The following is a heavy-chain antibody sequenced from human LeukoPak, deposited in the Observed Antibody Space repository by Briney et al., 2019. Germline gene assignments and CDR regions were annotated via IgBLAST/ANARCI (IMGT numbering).Heavy chain of an antibody. CDR3: ARDGYCSGGSCYRAEDYYYYGMDV. CDR1: GYTFTSYG. D-gene: IGHD2-15*01. J-gene: IGHJ6*02. V-gene: IGHV1-18*01. Sequence: ASVKVSCKASGYTFTSYGISWVRQAPGQGLEWMGWISAYNGNTNYAQKLQGRVTMTTDTSTSTAYMELRSLRSDDTAVYYCARDGYCSGGSCYRAEDYYYYGMDVWGQGTTVTVSS. CDR2: ISAYNGNT.